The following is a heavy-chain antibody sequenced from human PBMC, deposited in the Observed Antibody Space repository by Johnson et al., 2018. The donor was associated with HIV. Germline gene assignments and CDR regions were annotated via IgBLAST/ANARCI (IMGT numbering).Heavy chain of an antibody. Sequence: QVQLVESGGGVVQPGRSLRLSCAASRFTFSSYAMHWVRQAPGKGLEWVAVISYDGSNKYYADSVKGRFTISRDTSKNTLYLQMNSLRAEDTAVHYCAKAGGPYYDFWSGIHAFDIWGQGTMVTVSS. V-gene: IGHV3-30-3*01. CDR1: RFTFSSYA. CDR3: AKAGGPYYDFWSGIHAFDI. D-gene: IGHD3-3*01. CDR2: ISYDGSNK. J-gene: IGHJ3*02.